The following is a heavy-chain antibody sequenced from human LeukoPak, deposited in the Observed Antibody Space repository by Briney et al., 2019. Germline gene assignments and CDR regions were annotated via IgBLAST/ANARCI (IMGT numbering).Heavy chain of an antibody. Sequence: ASVKVSCKASGYTFTSYGISWVRQAPGQGLEWMGWISAYNGNTNYAQKLQGRATMTTDTSTSTAYMELRSLRSDDTAVYYCARDKEAQLVGWNWFDPWGQGTLVTVSS. D-gene: IGHD6-6*01. V-gene: IGHV1-18*01. CDR2: ISAYNGNT. CDR1: GYTFTSYG. J-gene: IGHJ5*02. CDR3: ARDKEAQLVGWNWFDP.